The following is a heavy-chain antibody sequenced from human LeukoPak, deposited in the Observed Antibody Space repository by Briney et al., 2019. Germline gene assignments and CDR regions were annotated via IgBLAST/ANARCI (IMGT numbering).Heavy chain of an antibody. J-gene: IGHJ4*02. CDR1: GFTLSSYA. D-gene: IGHD2-15*01. CDR3: AKRYCSGGSCKVNYFDY. Sequence: PGGSLRLSCAASGFTLSSYAMSWVRQAPGKGLEWVSAISGSGGSTYYADSVKGRFTISRDNSKNTLYLQMNSLRAEDTAVYYCAKRYCSGGSCKVNYFDYWGQGTLVTVSS. V-gene: IGHV3-23*01. CDR2: ISGSGGST.